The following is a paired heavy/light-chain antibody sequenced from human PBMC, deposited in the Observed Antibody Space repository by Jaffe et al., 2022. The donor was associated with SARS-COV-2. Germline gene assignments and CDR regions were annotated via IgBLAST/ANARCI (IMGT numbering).Light chain of an antibody. CDR3: QQCSNWPRT. V-gene: IGKV3-11*01. CDR2: DVS. Sequence: IVLTQSPATLSLSPGERATLSCRASQSVSSYLAWYQQKPGQAPRLLIYDVSNRATGIPARFSGSGSGTDFTLTISSLEPEDFAVYYCQQCSNWPRTFGPGTKVDIK. CDR1: QSVSSY. J-gene: IGKJ3*01.
Heavy chain of an antibody. CDR1: GINFATSG. D-gene: IGHD1-26*01. Sequence: EVLLVESGGGLVQPGGSLRLSCAASGINFATSGLSWVRQAPGKGLEWVSFVSGSGASIYYADSVKGRFTISRDTSKNTLYLQMNSLRAEDTAVYYCAKGFQWGYFDYWGQGTLVTVSS. CDR2: VSGSGASI. J-gene: IGHJ4*02. CDR3: AKGFQWGYFDY. V-gene: IGHV3-23*04.